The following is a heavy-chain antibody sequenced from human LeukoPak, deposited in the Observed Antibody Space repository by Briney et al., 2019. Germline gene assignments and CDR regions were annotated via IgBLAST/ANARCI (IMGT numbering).Heavy chain of an antibody. CDR2: ISSSSSYI. Sequence: GGSLRLSCAASGFTFSSYAMSWVRQAPGRGLEWVSSISSSSSYIYYADSVKGRFTISRDNAKNSLYLQMNSLRAEDTAVYYCARDPGEDDFWSGYYMDVWGKGTTVTVSS. J-gene: IGHJ6*03. V-gene: IGHV3-21*01. D-gene: IGHD3-3*01. CDR1: GFTFSSYA. CDR3: ARDPGEDDFWSGYYMDV.